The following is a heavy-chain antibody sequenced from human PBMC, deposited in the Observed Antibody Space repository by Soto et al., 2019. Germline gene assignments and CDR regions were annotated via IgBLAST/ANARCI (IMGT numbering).Heavy chain of an antibody. CDR3: AKGSGSSWPDAFDI. Sequence: ASVKVSCKASDYTFTSYGISWVRQAPGQGLEWMGWISAYNGNTKYAQKFQGRVTMTTDTSTSTAYMELRSLRSDDTAVYYCAKGSGSSWPDAFDIWGQGTMVTVSS. V-gene: IGHV1-18*01. D-gene: IGHD6-13*01. CDR2: ISAYNGNT. CDR1: DYTFTSYG. J-gene: IGHJ3*02.